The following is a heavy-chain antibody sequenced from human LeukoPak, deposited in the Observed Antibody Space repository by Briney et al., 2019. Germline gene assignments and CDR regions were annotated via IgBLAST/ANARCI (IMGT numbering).Heavy chain of an antibody. CDR2: ISYDGSNK. CDR1: GFTFSSYA. CDR3: ARGGYDSSGYYYGDY. D-gene: IGHD3-22*01. J-gene: IGHJ4*02. Sequence: GGSLRLSCAAPGFTFSSYAMHWVRQAPGKGLEWVAVISYDGSNKYYADSVKGRFTISRDNSKNTLYLQMNSLRAEDTAVYYCARGGYDSSGYYYGDYWGQGTLVTVSS. V-gene: IGHV3-30*01.